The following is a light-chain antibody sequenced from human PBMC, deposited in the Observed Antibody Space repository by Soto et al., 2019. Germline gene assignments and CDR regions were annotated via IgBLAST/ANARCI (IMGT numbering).Light chain of an antibody. V-gene: IGLV2-14*03. CDR1: SSDIGAYNY. J-gene: IGLJ1*01. Sequence: QSALTQPASVSGSPGQSITISCSGTSSDIGAYNYVSWYRQHPGKAPQLLIYDVNNRPSGVSHRFSGSKSGNTASLTISGLQSEDEADYFSTSYTGSNTLEVFGPGTKLTVL. CDR2: DVN. CDR3: TSYTGSNTLEV.